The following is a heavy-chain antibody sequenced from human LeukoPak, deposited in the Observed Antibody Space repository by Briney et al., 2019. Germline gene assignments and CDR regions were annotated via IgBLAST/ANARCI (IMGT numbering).Heavy chain of an antibody. V-gene: IGHV3-7*01. CDR1: GFTFSSYW. D-gene: IGHD3-3*01. Sequence: PGGSLRLSCAASGFTFSSYWMSWVRQAPGKGLEWVANIKQDGSEKYYVDSVKGRFTISRDNAKNSLYLQMNSLRAEDTAVYYCARDTDFWSGYLSYYMDVWGKGTTVTVSS. CDR3: ARDTDFWSGYLSYYMDV. J-gene: IGHJ6*03. CDR2: IKQDGSEK.